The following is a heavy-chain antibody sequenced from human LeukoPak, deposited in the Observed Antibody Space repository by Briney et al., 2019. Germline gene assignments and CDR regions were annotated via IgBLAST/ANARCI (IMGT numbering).Heavy chain of an antibody. CDR3: AKVARSKTTVTTYFDY. CDR1: GFTFSSYA. V-gene: IGHV3-23*01. J-gene: IGHJ4*02. Sequence: GGSLRLSCAASGFTFSSYAMSWVRLAPGKGLEWVSAISGSGGSTYYADSVKGRFTISRDNSKNTLYLQMNSLRAEDTAVYYCAKVARSKTTVTTYFDYWGQGTLVTVSS. CDR2: ISGSGGST. D-gene: IGHD4-11*01.